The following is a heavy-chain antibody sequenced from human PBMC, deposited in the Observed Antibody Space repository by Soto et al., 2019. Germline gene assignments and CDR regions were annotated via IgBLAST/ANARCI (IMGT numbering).Heavy chain of an antibody. CDR3: ARASGSSYWCAP. CDR2: ISAYNGNT. CDR1: GYTFTSYG. Sequence: QVQLVQSGAEVKKPGASVKVSCKASGYTFTSYGISWVRQAPGQGLEWMGWISAYNGNTNYAQKLQGRVTMTTDTSTSKAYMEMRSLRSDAAAVYYCARASGSSYWCAPGGQGTLVTVSS. D-gene: IGHD1-26*01. J-gene: IGHJ5*02. V-gene: IGHV1-18*01.